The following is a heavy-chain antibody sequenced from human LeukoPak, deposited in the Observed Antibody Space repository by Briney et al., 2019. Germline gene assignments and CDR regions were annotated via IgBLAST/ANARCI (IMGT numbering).Heavy chain of an antibody. J-gene: IGHJ6*02. CDR3: ARASPAGYGMDV. CDR2: INPNSGGT. D-gene: IGHD2-2*01. V-gene: IGHV1-2*04. Sequence: ALVKVSCKASGYTFTGYYMHWVRQAPGQGLEWMGWINPNSGGTNYAQKFQGWVTMTRDTSISTAYMELSRLRSDDTAVYYCARASPAGYGMDVWGQGTTVTVSS. CDR1: GYTFTGYY.